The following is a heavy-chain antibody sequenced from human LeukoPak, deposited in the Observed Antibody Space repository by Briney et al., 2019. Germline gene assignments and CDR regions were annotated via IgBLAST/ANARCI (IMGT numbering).Heavy chain of an antibody. V-gene: IGHV5-51*01. D-gene: IGHD1-7*01. J-gene: IGHJ3*02. CDR3: ARPTITGTTRAFDI. CDR1: GYSFTSYW. CDR2: IYPDDSET. Sequence: GESLKISCKGSGYSFTSYWIGWVRQMPGKGLEWMGIIYPDDSETRYSASFQGQVTISADKSISTAYLQWSSLKASDSAMYYCARPTITGTTRAFDIWGQGTMVPVSS.